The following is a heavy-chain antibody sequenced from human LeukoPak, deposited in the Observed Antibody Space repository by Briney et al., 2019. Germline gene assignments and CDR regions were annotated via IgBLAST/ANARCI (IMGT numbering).Heavy chain of an antibody. CDR2: INPNSGGT. J-gene: IGHJ4*02. D-gene: IGHD6-19*01. Sequence: ASVKVSCKASGYTFTGYYMHWVRQAPGQGLEWMGWINPNSGGTNYAQKFQGWVTMTRDTSISTAYMELSRLRSDDTAVYYCARKSNTSSGWFAFDYWGQGTLVTVSS. CDR3: ARKSNTSSGWFAFDY. CDR1: GYTFTGYY. V-gene: IGHV1-2*04.